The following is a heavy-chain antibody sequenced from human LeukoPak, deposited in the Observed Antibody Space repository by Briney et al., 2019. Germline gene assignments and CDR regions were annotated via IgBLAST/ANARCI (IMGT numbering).Heavy chain of an antibody. CDR2: IDRGVGST. J-gene: IGHJ4*02. CDR1: GFTFSLYD. D-gene: IGHD4-17*01. V-gene: IGHV3-23*01. Sequence: GGSLRLSCAASGFTFSLYDMSCVRQAPGKGLECVSAIDRGVGSTYYADSVKGRFTISRDNSKNTLYLQMNNLRADDTAVYYCVKKGQADDYGNPDWGQGALVTASP. CDR3: VKKGQADDYGNPD.